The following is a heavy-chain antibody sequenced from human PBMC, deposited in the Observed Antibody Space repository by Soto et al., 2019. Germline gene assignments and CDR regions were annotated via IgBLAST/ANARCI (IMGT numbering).Heavy chain of an antibody. CDR3: ARSYGSGSRPVDY. Sequence: SVKVSCKASGGTFNSYTFSWVRQAPGQGLEWMGRIIPVLSMSTYAQKFQGRVSLIADKSTNTAYMELYSLRSDDTAVYYCARSYGSGSRPVDYWGQGTLVTVS. CDR2: IIPVLSMS. CDR1: GGTFNSYT. J-gene: IGHJ4*02. V-gene: IGHV1-69*02. D-gene: IGHD3-10*01.